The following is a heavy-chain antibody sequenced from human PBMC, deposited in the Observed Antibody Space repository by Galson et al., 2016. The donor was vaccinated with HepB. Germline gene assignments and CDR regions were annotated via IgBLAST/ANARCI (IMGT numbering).Heavy chain of an antibody. D-gene: IGHD4-17*01. CDR3: ARGNDYGDSEGFDY. CDR1: GDSVSSNSAA. Sequence: CAISGDSVSSNSAAWNWIRQSPSRGLEWLGRTSYRSKWYNDYAVSVKRRITINPDTSKNQFSLQLNSVTPEDTAVYYCARGNDYGDSEGFDYGGQGTLVTVSS. CDR2: TSYRSKWYN. V-gene: IGHV6-1*01. J-gene: IGHJ4*02.